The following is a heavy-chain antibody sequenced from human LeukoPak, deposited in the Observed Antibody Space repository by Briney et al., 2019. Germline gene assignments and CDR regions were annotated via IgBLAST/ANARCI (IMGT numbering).Heavy chain of an antibody. D-gene: IGHD6-19*01. CDR1: GFTFSSYA. CDR3: AKPLYDVAVAGGYYFDY. Sequence: PGGSLRLSCAASGFTFSSYAMSWVRQAPGKGLEWVSAISGSGGSTYYADSVKGRFTISRDNSKNTLYLQMNSLRAEDTAVYYCAKPLYDVAVAGGYYFDYWGQGTLVTVSS. J-gene: IGHJ4*02. V-gene: IGHV3-23*01. CDR2: ISGSGGST.